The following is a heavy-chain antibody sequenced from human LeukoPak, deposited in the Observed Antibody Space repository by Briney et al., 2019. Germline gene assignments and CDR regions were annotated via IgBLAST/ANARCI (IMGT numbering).Heavy chain of an antibody. J-gene: IGHJ4*02. CDR2: IYYSGST. D-gene: IGHD6-13*01. Sequence: SETLSLTCTVSGGSISSYYWSWIRQPPGKGLEWIGYIYYSGSTNYNPSLKSRVTISVDTSKNQFSLKLTSVTAADTAVYYCARQYSSSWIDYWGQGTLVTVSS. V-gene: IGHV4-59*08. CDR3: ARQYSSSWIDY. CDR1: GGSISSYY.